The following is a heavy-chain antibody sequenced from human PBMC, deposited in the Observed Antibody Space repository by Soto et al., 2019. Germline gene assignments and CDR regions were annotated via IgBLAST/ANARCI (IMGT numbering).Heavy chain of an antibody. J-gene: IGHJ4*02. CDR3: ARAAGRQQLVHPLDY. CDR2: IKQDGSEK. Sequence: EVQLVESGGGLVQPGGSLRLSCAASGFTFSSYWISWVRQAPGKGLEWVANIKQDGSEKYYVDSVKGRFTISRDNAKNSLYLQMNSLRAEDTAVYYCARAAGRQQLVHPLDYWGQGTLVTVSS. D-gene: IGHD6-13*01. V-gene: IGHV3-7*03. CDR1: GFTFSSYW.